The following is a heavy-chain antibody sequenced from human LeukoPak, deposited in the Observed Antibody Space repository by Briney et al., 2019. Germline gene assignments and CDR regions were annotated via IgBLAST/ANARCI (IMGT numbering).Heavy chain of an antibody. D-gene: IGHD2-8*01. CDR3: AGLGVMVLVYQSES. CDR1: GGSVSSSKYL. CDR2: ISYSGNT. V-gene: IGHV4-39*07. Sequence: SETLSLTCAVSGGSVSSSKYLWDWIRRPPGKELEWIGSISYSGNTDYNPSLKSRVTLSVDTSKNQFSLKLTSVTAADSAVYYCAGLGVMVLVYQSESWGQGTPVTVSS. J-gene: IGHJ1*01.